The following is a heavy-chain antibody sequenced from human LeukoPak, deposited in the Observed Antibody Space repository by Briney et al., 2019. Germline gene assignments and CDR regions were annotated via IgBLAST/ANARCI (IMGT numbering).Heavy chain of an antibody. CDR1: GFTFSSYW. J-gene: IGHJ4*02. CDR2: IKQDGSEK. D-gene: IGHD6-19*01. CDR3: VREIGSGWYRLDY. Sequence: GGSLRLSCAASGFTFSSYWMSWVRQAPGKGLEWVANIKQDGSEKYYVDSVKGRFTISRDHAKNSLYLQMNSLRAEDTAVYYCVREIGSGWYRLDYWGQGTLVTVSS. V-gene: IGHV3-7*01.